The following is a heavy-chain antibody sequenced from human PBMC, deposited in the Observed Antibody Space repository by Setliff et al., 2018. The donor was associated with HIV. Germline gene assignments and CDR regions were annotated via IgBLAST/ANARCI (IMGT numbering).Heavy chain of an antibody. Sequence: LSLTCTVSGDFISSDYYWGWIRQSPGKGLEWIGSFYETGYTYYSPSLKSRVIISLDTSKNHLSLKLRSVTAADTAVYYCARVEGVGANNAFDIWGQGTMVTVSS. D-gene: IGHD1-26*01. V-gene: IGHV4-38-2*02. CDR3: ARVEGVGANNAFDI. J-gene: IGHJ3*02. CDR1: GDFISSDYY. CDR2: FYETGYT.